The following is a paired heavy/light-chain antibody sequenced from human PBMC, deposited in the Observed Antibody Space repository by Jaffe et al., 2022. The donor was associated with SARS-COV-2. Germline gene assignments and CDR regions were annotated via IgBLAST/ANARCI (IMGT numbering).Light chain of an antibody. J-gene: IGLJ3*02. CDR1: SNNVGNRG. CDR2: RDN. V-gene: IGLV10-54*04. CDR3: SAWDSSLSAWV. Sequence: QAGLTQPPSMSKDLRQTATLTCTGNSNNVGNRGAAWLQQHQGHPPKLLSYRDNNRPSGISERFSASRSGNTASLTITGLQPEDEADYYCSAWDSSLSAWVFGGGTKLTVL.
Heavy chain of an antibody. V-gene: IGHV4-39*01. Sequence: QLQLQESGPGLVKPSETLSLTCTVSSDSISRSGHFWGWIRQPPGKDPEWIGTISYSGSAYYNPSLKSRLTISVDTSKNQFSLKLTSVTAADTAVYYCARILYDNPPHFFDHWGQGTLVTVSS. CDR2: ISYSGSA. J-gene: IGHJ4*02. CDR1: SDSISRSGHF. CDR3: ARILYDNPPHFFDH. D-gene: IGHD3-16*01.